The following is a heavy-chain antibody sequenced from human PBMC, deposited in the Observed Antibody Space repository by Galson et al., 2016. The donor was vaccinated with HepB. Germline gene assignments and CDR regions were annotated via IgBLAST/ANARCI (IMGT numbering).Heavy chain of an antibody. CDR2: VSYDGTNR. CDR3: VKDAMIYAPLKLFEY. CDR1: GFTFTDFG. J-gene: IGHJ4*02. V-gene: IGHV3-30*18. D-gene: IGHD2-2*01. Sequence: SLRLSCAASGFTFTDFGMHWVRQAPGKGPEWVAVVSYDGTNRDYADSVKGRFTISRDDSKNTLSLQMSNLRPEDTAVYCCVKDAMIYAPLKLFEYWGQGALVTVSS.